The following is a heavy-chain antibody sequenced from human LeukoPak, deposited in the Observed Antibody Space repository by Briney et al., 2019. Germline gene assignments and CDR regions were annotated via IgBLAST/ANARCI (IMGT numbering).Heavy chain of an antibody. V-gene: IGHV4-59*01. J-gene: IGHJ6*02. Sequence: PSETLSLTCTVSGGSISSYYWSWIRQPPGKGLEWIGYIYYSGSTNYNPSLKSRVTISVDTSKNQFSLKLSSVTAADTAVYYCARDWVPHPFYYYGMDVWGQGTTVTVSS. CDR2: IYYSGST. CDR3: ARDWVPHPFYYYGMDV. D-gene: IGHD1-1*01. CDR1: GGSISSYY.